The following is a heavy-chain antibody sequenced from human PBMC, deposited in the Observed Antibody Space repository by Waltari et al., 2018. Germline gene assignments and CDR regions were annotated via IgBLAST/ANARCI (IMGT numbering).Heavy chain of an antibody. Sequence: QVQLQESGPGLVKPSETLSLTCPVSGGSISSYYWRWIRQPPGKGLEWIGYIYYSGSTNYNPSLKSRVTISVDTSKNQFSLKLSSVTAADTAVYYCARGTAAAGYFDYWGQGTLVTVSS. V-gene: IGHV4-59*12. CDR1: GGSISSYY. J-gene: IGHJ4*02. CDR2: IYYSGST. D-gene: IGHD6-13*01. CDR3: ARGTAAAGYFDY.